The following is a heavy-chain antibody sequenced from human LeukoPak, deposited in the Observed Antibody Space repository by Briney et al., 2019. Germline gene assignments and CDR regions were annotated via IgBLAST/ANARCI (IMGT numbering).Heavy chain of an antibody. D-gene: IGHD3-3*01. V-gene: IGHV3-23*01. Sequence: PGGSLRLSCAASEFTFSSYAMSWVRQAPGKGLEWVSGISGSGGSTYYAGSVKGRFTISRDNSKNTLYLQMNSLRAEDTAVYYCANSPFWSGYYSPTAADYWGQGTLVTVSS. CDR3: ANSPFWSGYYSPTAADY. J-gene: IGHJ4*02. CDR2: ISGSGGST. CDR1: EFTFSSYA.